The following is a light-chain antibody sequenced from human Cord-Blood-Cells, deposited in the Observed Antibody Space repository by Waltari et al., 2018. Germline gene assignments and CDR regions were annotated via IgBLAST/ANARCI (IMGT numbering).Light chain of an antibody. V-gene: IGKV1-39*01. CDR2: AAS. CDR3: QQSYSTLQT. CDR1: QSISSY. J-gene: IGKJ1*01. Sequence: DIQMTQSPSSLSASVGDRVTITCRASQSISSYLNWYQQKPGKAPKLLIYAASSLQSGVPSRFSGSGSGTDFTLTISSLQPEDFATYYCQQSYSTLQTFGQGTKVESK.